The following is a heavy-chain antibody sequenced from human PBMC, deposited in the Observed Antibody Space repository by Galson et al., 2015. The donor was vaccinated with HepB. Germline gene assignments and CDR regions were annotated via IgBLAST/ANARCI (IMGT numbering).Heavy chain of an antibody. CDR1: GGSISSSSYY. CDR2: IYFSGAT. CDR3: SSQRPPQIYYYGLDV. D-gene: IGHD1-14*01. V-gene: IGHV4-39*01. Sequence: LSLTCTVSGGSISSSSYYWGWVRQSPGKGLEWIGTIYFSGATYYNPSFKSQVSISIDTSKNQFFLNLTSVTAADTAVYFCSSQRPPQIYYYGLDVWGPGTTVAVSS. J-gene: IGHJ6*02.